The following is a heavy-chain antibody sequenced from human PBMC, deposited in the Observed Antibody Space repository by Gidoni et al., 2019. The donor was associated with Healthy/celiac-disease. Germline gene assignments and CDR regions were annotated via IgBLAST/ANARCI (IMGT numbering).Heavy chain of an antibody. CDR3: ARDPESYYDSSGYYYLDY. V-gene: IGHV3-33*01. J-gene: IGHJ4*02. CDR1: GFTFSSYG. Sequence: QVQLVESGGGGVQPGRSLRLSCAASGFTFSSYGMHWVRQAPGKGLEWVAVIWYDGSNKYYADSVKGRFTISRDNSKNTLYLQMNSLRAEDTAVYYCARDPESYYDSSGYYYLDYWGQGTLVTVSS. D-gene: IGHD3-22*01. CDR2: IWYDGSNK.